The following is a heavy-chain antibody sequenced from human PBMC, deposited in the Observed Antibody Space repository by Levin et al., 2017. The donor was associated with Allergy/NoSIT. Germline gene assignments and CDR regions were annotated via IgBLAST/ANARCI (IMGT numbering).Heavy chain of an antibody. J-gene: IGHJ4*02. CDR1: GFTFSSYW. Sequence: GGSLRLSCAASGFTFSSYWMSWVRQAPGKGLEWVANIKQDGSEKYYVDSVKGRFIISRDNAKNSLYLQMNSLRAEDTAVYYCARDSGWGLRYFDYWGQGSLVTVSS. D-gene: IGHD6-19*01. CDR2: IKQDGSEK. CDR3: ARDSGWGLRYFDY. V-gene: IGHV3-7*01.